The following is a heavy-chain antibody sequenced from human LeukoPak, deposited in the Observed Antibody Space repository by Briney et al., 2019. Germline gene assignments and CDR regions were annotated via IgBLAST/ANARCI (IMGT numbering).Heavy chain of an antibody. D-gene: IGHD3-3*01. CDR3: ARSAYDFWSGPTAGAFDI. J-gene: IGHJ3*02. V-gene: IGHV1-46*01. Sequence: ASVKVSCKASGYTFTSYYMHWVRQAPGQGLEWMGIINPSGGSTSYAQKFQGRVTMTRDTSTSTVYMELSRLRSDDTAVYYCARSAYDFWSGPTAGAFDIWGQGTMVTVSS. CDR2: INPSGGST. CDR1: GYTFTSYY.